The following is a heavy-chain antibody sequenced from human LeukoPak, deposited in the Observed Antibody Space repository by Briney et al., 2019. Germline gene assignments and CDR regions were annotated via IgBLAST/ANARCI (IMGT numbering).Heavy chain of an antibody. J-gene: IGHJ4*02. CDR2: IYHSGST. Sequence: SQTLSLTCTVSGGSISSGGYYWSWIRQPPGKGLEWIGYIYHSGSTYYNPSLKSRVTISVDRSKNQFSLKLSSVTAADTAVYYCARSHAIGRKLLPDYWGQGTLVTVSS. D-gene: IGHD2-15*01. CDR1: GGSISSGGYY. CDR3: ARSHAIGRKLLPDY. V-gene: IGHV4-30-2*01.